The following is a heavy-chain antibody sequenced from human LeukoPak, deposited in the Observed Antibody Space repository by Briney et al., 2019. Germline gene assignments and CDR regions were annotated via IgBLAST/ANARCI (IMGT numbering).Heavy chain of an antibody. CDR2: ISGSGGST. J-gene: IGHJ1*01. V-gene: IGHV3-23*01. Sequence: PGGSLRLSCAASGFTFSSYAMSWVRQAPGKGLEWVSAISGSGGSTYYADSVKGRFTISRDNSKNTLYLQMNSLRAEDTAVYYCAKGIEVLGYCSSTSCYYGRWGQGTLVTVSS. D-gene: IGHD2-2*01. CDR3: AKGIEVLGYCSSTSCYYGR. CDR1: GFTFSSYA.